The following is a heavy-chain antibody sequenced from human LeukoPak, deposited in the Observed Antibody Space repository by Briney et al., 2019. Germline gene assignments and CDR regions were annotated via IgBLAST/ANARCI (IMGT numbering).Heavy chain of an antibody. J-gene: IGHJ4*02. CDR2: IKSDGGLT. CDR1: GFTFSDYW. V-gene: IGHV3-74*01. Sequence: GGSLRLSCAASGFTFSDYWMHWVRQAPGKGLVWVSRIKSDGGLTNYADSVKGRFTISRDNSKNTLYLQMDSLRVEDTAVYYCAKPMDSSGYGHFDYWGQGTLVTVSS. D-gene: IGHD3-22*01. CDR3: AKPMDSSGYGHFDY.